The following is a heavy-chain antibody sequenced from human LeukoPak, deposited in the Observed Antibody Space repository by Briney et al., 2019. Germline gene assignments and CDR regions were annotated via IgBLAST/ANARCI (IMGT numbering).Heavy chain of an antibody. V-gene: IGHV3-23*01. J-gene: IGHJ4*02. CDR3: ATRGGLLVRAAPLRSGY. Sequence: PPGGSLRLSCAASGFTFSSYAMSWVRQAPGKGLEWVSAISGSGGSTYYADSVKGRFTISRDNSKNTLYLQMNSLRAEDTAVYYCATRGGLLVRAAPLRSGYWGQGTLVTVSS. D-gene: IGHD3-10*01. CDR1: GFTFSSYA. CDR2: ISGSGGST.